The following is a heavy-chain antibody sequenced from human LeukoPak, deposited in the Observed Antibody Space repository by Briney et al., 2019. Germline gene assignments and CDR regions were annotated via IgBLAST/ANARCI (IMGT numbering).Heavy chain of an antibody. CDR2: ISGSGGST. CDR1: GFTFNSYG. Sequence: GGSLRLSCAASGFTFNSYGMYWVRQAPGKGLEWVSAISGSGGSTYYADSVKGRFTISRDNSKNTLYLQMNSLRAEDTAVYYCAKLGRGYDFDWFDPWGQGTLVTVSS. J-gene: IGHJ5*02. CDR3: AKLGRGYDFDWFDP. V-gene: IGHV3-23*01. D-gene: IGHD5-12*01.